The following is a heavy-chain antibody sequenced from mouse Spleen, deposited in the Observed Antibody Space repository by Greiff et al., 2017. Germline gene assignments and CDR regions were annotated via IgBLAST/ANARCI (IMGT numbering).Heavy chain of an antibody. CDR3: AREEDGNYGY. J-gene: IGHJ2*01. D-gene: IGHD2-1*01. V-gene: IGHV1-80*01. Sequence: QVQLQQSGAELVRPGSSVKISCKASGYAFSSYWMNWVKQRPGQGLEWIGQIYPGDGDTNYNGKFKGKATLTADKSSSTAYMQLSSLTSEDSAVYFCAREEDGNYGYWGQGTTLTVSS. CDR2: IYPGDGDT. CDR1: GYAFSSYW.